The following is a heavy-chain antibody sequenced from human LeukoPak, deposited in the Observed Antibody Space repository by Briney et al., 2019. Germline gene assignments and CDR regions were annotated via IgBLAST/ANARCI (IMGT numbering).Heavy chain of an antibody. D-gene: IGHD6-13*01. Sequence: PGGSLGLSCTASGFTFSSYEMNWVRQAPGKGLEWVSYISSSGTTIYYADSVKGRFTISRDNAKNSLYLQMNSLRAEDTAVYYCAIGLFEEQQPYWGQGTLVTVSS. V-gene: IGHV3-48*03. J-gene: IGHJ4*02. CDR1: GFTFSSYE. CDR2: ISSSGTTI. CDR3: AIGLFEEQQPY.